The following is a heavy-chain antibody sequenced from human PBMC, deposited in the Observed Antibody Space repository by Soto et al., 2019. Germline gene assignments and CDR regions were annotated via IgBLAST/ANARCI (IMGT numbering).Heavy chain of an antibody. CDR1: GFSISGSY. CDR3: ARSAADPGAQMAY. V-gene: IGHV4-59*01. J-gene: IGHJ4*02. D-gene: IGHD2-8*02. Sequence: SATLSLTCSVSGFSISGSYWSWIRQSPGKGLEWLGYVYYTGSTNYSPSLRSRVSISVDTSKNEFSLRLSSVTAADTAVYFCARSAADPGAQMAYWGQGTQVTVSS. CDR2: VYYTGST.